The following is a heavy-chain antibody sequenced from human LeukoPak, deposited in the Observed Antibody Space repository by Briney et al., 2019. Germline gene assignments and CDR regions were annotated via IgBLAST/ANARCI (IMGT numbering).Heavy chain of an antibody. CDR3: ARKNNWEAVAGTPSVYYYYGMDV. D-gene: IGHD6-19*01. J-gene: IGHJ6*02. CDR1: GFTFSSYA. CDR2: ISYDGSNK. V-gene: IGHV3-30-3*01. Sequence: PGGSLRLSCAASGFTFSSYAMHWVRQAPGKGLEWVAVISYDGSNKYYADSVKGRFTISRDNSKNTLYLQMNSLRAEDTAVYYCARKNNWEAVAGTPSVYYYYGMDVWGQGTTVTVSS.